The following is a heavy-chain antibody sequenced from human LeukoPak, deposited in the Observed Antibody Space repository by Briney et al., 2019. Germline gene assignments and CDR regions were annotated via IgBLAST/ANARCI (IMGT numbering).Heavy chain of an antibody. D-gene: IGHD3-22*01. J-gene: IGHJ2*01. CDR1: GGPISSGDYY. V-gene: IGHV4-30-4*01. Sequence: SETLSLTCTVSGGPISSGDYYWSWIRQPPGKGLEWIGYTYYSGSTYYNPSLKSRVTISVDTSKNQFSLKLSSVTAADTAVYYCARGLNYYDSSGYYGPYWYFDLWGRGTLVTVSS. CDR3: ARGLNYYDSSGYYGPYWYFDL. CDR2: TYYSGST.